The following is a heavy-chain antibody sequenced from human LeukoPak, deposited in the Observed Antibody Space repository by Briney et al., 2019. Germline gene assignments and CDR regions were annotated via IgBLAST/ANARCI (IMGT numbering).Heavy chain of an antibody. J-gene: IGHJ3*02. D-gene: IGHD3-16*01. CDR1: GGSISSY. Sequence: PSETLSLTCTVSGGSISSYWSWIRQPPGKGLDNPSLKSRVTISVDTSKNQFSLKLSSVTAADTAVYYCARQINLAFDIWGQGTMVTVPS. CDR3: ARQINLAFDI. V-gene: IGHV4-59*01.